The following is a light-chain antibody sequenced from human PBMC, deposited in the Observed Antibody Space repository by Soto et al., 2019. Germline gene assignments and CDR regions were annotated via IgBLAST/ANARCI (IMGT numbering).Light chain of an antibody. J-gene: IGKJ5*01. CDR1: QSVLYSSNTKNY. CDR2: WAS. Sequence: DIVMTQSPDSLAVSLGERATINCKSSQSVLYSSNTKNYLAWYQQKPGQPPKLLIYWASTRESGVPDRFSGSGSVTDFTLTVCSLQAEDVAVYYCQQYYSTPITFGQGTRLEIK. CDR3: QQYYSTPIT. V-gene: IGKV4-1*01.